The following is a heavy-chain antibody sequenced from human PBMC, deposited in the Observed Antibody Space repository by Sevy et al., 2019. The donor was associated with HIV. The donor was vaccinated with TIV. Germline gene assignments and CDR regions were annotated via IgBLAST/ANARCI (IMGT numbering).Heavy chain of an antibody. J-gene: IGHJ5*02. V-gene: IGHV4-39*01. D-gene: IGHD2-15*01. CDR3: ARLGHCSGGSCYSKLDP. Sequence: SETLSLTCTVSDGSISSSSYYWGWIRQPPGKGLEWIGSIYYSGSTYYNPSLKSRVTISVDTSKNQFSLKLSSVTAADTAVYYCARLGHCSGGSCYSKLDPWGQGTLVTVSS. CDR2: IYYSGST. CDR1: DGSISSSSYY.